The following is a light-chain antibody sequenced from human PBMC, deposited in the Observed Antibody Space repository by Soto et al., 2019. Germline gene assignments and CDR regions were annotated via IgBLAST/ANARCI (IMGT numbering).Light chain of an antibody. CDR2: EVS. CDR3: SSYTSSGPLVV. Sequence: QSVLTQPASVSGSPGQSITISCTGASSDVGGYRYVSWCQQFPDKAPKLMIYEVSNRPSGVSSRFSGSKSGNTASLTISGLQAEDEADYYCSSYTSSGPLVVFGGGTKVPS. V-gene: IGLV2-14*01. CDR1: SSDVGGYRY. J-gene: IGLJ2*01.